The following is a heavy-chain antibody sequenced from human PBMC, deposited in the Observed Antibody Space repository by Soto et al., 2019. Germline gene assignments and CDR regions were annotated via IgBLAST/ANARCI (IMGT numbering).Heavy chain of an antibody. CDR3: ARGRLVGGPSAPLDY. V-gene: IGHV1-46*01. CDR1: GYTFTSYC. Sequence: QVHLVQSGAEVKEPGASVKVSCKASGYTFTSYCMHWVRQAPGQEFEWMAIINPSGGTTDYAQKFQGTLTMTRDTSTSTVYMDLSSLTSEDTAVYYCARGRLVGGPSAPLDYWGQGTLVTVSS. J-gene: IGHJ4*02. D-gene: IGHD1-26*01. CDR2: INPSGGTT.